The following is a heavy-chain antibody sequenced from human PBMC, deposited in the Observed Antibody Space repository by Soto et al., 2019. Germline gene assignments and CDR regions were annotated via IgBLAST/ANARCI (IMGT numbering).Heavy chain of an antibody. CDR3: ARRWGEGRVDY. J-gene: IGHJ4*02. CDR1: GGSISSSNW. Sequence: QVQLQESGPGLVKPSGTLSLTCAVSGGSISSSNWWSWVRQPPGKGLEWIGEIYHSGKTNNNPSLKGRVTMAVDKSRNRFSLKLSSGAAADTAVYYCARRWGEGRVDYWGKGTLVTVSS. V-gene: IGHV4-4*02. D-gene: IGHD3-10*01. CDR2: IYHSGKT.